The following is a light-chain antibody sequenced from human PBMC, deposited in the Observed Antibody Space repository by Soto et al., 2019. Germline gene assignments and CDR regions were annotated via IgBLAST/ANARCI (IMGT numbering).Light chain of an antibody. CDR2: EIN. CDR3: SSYAASNNFGV. Sequence: QSVLTQPPSASGSPGQSVTISCAGTSSDVGGYNYVSWYQQHPRKAPKLIIYEINKRPSGVPDRFSGSKSGNTASLTVSGLQAEDEADYYCSSYAASNNFGVFGSGTKLTVL. V-gene: IGLV2-8*01. CDR1: SSDVGGYNY. J-gene: IGLJ1*01.